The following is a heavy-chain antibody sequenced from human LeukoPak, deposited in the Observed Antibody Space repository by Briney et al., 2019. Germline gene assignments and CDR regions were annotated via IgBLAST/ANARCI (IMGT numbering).Heavy chain of an antibody. CDR1: GYLFINYG. CDR2: ISPYSGNT. Sequence: ASVRVSCKASGYLFINYGISWLLQAPGQGLECMGWISPYSGNTDYAQKLQGRVTMTTDTSTTTAYMELRSLRFDDTAVYYCARTSGVSVAGSPYYFDFWGQGTLISVSS. V-gene: IGHV1-18*01. D-gene: IGHD6-19*01. J-gene: IGHJ4*02. CDR3: ARTSGVSVAGSPYYFDF.